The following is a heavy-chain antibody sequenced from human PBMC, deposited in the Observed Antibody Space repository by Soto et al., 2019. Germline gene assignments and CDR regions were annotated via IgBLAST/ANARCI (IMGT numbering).Heavy chain of an antibody. J-gene: IGHJ5*02. CDR1: GYTFTSYG. D-gene: IGHD2-2*01. CDR2: INAYNGNT. Sequence: ASVKVSCKASGYTFTSYGISWVRQAPGQGLEWMGWINAYNGNTNYAQKFQGRVTITRDTSASTAYMELSSLRSEDTAVYYCARSTILDNWFDPWGQGTLVTVSS. V-gene: IGHV1-18*01. CDR3: ARSTILDNWFDP.